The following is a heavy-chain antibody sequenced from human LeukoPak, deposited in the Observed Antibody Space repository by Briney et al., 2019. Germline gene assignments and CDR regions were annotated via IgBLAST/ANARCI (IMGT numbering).Heavy chain of an antibody. Sequence: GSSVKVSCTASGGTFSSYAISWVRQAPGQGLEWMGRIIPILGIANYAQKFQGRVTITADKSTSTAYMELSSLRSEDTAVYYCARDCGGDCYSNYYYGMEVWGQGTTVTVSS. CDR3: ARDCGGDCYSNYYYGMEV. CDR1: GGTFSSYA. D-gene: IGHD2-21*02. V-gene: IGHV1-69*04. J-gene: IGHJ6*02. CDR2: IIPILGIA.